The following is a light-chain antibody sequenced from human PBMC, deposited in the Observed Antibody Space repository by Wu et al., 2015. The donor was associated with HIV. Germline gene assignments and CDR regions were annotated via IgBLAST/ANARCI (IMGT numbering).Light chain of an antibody. Sequence: DIQMTQSPSSLSASVGDRVTITCRASQSISSYLNWYQQKPGKAPKLLIYAASNLQSEVPSRFRGSGSGTDFTLTISSLQPEDFATYYCQQSYSAPFTFGPGTKVDIK. CDR3: QQSYSAPFT. CDR2: AAS. CDR1: QSISSY. V-gene: IGKV1-39*01. J-gene: IGKJ3*01.